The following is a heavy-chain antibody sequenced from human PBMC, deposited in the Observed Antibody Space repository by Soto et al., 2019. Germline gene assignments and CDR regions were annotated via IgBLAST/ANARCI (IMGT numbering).Heavy chain of an antibody. Sequence: QVQLVESGGGVVQPGRSLRLSCAVSGFTVSTYGMHWVRQAPGKGLEWVAVISRDGGTKYYADSVKGRFTISRDNSRXTXXXXXXXXXSDXXXXXXXXXXXXSGXXGQGTLVTVSS. CDR3: XXXXXSGX. CDR1: GFTVSTYG. J-gene: IGHJ4*02. CDR2: ISRDGGTK. D-gene: IGHD2-21*02. V-gene: IGHV3-30*03.